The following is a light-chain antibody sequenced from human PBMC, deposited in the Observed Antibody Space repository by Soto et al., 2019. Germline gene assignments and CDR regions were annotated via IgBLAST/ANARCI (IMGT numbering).Light chain of an antibody. CDR2: DAS. CDR1: QSVRSY. Sequence: EIVLTQSPATLSLSPGERATLSCRASQSVRSYLAWYQQKPGQAPRLLIYDASNRATGIPARFRGSGSGTDFTLTISSLEPEDFAVYYCQQRSNWPPGYTFGQGTKLEIK. J-gene: IGKJ2*01. CDR3: QQRSNWPPGYT. V-gene: IGKV3-11*01.